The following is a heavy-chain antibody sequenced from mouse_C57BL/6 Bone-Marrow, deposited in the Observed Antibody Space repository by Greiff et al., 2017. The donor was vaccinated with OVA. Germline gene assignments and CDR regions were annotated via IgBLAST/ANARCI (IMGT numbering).Heavy chain of an antibody. Sequence: QVQLQQPGAELVRPGTSVKLSCKASGYTFTSYWMHWVKQRPGQGLEWIGVIDPSASYTNYNQKFKGKATLTVDTSSSTAYMQLISLTSEDSAVYYCAVYYQGAMDYWAQGTSVTVSS. J-gene: IGHJ4*01. CDR3: AVYYQGAMDY. V-gene: IGHV1-59*01. D-gene: IGHD1-1*01. CDR2: IDPSASYT. CDR1: GYTFTSYW.